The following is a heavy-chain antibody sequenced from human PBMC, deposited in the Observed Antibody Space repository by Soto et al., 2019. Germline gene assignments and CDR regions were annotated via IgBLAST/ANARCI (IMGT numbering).Heavy chain of an antibody. CDR2: IYHTGNA. CDR3: ARDFFDSSDYTTNWFDP. CDR1: GDSISNSRFY. Sequence: SETLSLTCSVSGDSISNSRFYWAWIRQPPGEGLEWIGSIYHTGNAYYNPSLKSRDTISVDTSKNQFSLKLTSVTAADAALYYCARDFFDSSDYTTNWFDPWXQGTLVTVSS. J-gene: IGHJ5*02. D-gene: IGHD3-22*01. V-gene: IGHV4-39*01.